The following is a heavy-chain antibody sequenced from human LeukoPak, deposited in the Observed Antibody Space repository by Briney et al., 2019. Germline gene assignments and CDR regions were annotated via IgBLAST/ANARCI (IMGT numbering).Heavy chain of an antibody. CDR3: AKPPGDSSGYYDAFDI. V-gene: IGHV3-23*01. D-gene: IGHD3-22*01. J-gene: IGHJ3*02. Sequence: GGALRLSCAASGFTFSSYAMSGVRQAPGKGLELASAISGSGGSTYYADSVKGRVTISRDNSKNTLYLQMNSLRAEDTAVYYCAKPPGDSSGYYDAFDIWGQGTMVTVSS. CDR2: ISGSGGST. CDR1: GFTFSSYA.